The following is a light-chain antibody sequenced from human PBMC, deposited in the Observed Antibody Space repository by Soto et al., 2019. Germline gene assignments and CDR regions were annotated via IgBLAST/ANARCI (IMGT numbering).Light chain of an antibody. CDR1: QSIASSY. J-gene: IGKJ2*01. CDR2: GAS. CDR3: QQYGSSSYT. V-gene: IGKV3-20*01. Sequence: EIVLTQSPGTLSLSPGERATLSCRASQSIASSYLTWYQHKPGQAPRLLIYGASSRATGIPDRFSGSGSGTDFTLTISRLEPEDFAVYYCQQYGSSSYTFGQGTQFAIK.